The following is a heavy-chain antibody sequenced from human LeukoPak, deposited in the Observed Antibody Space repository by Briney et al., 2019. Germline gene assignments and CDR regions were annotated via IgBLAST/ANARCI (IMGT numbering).Heavy chain of an antibody. D-gene: IGHD3-3*01. Sequence: GGSLRLSCAASGFTFSSYAMHWVGQAPGKGLEWVAIISYDGSNKYYADSVKGRFTISRDNSKNTLYLQMNSLRAEDTAVYYCARSTYYDFWSDFDYWGQGTLVTVSS. J-gene: IGHJ4*02. V-gene: IGHV3-30-3*01. CDR1: GFTFSSYA. CDR2: ISYDGSNK. CDR3: ARSTYYDFWSDFDY.